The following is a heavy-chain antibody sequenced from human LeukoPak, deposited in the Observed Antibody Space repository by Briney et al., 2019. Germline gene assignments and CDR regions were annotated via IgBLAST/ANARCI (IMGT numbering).Heavy chain of an antibody. CDR1: GYTFTGYY. Sequence: ASVKVSCKASGYTFTGYYMHWVRQAPGQGLEWMGWINPNSGGTNYAQKFQGRVAMTRDTSISTAYMELSRLRPDDTAVYYCARDLTGTTSGWFDPWGQGTLVTVSS. CDR2: INPNSGGT. CDR3: ARDLTGTTSGWFDP. J-gene: IGHJ5*02. D-gene: IGHD1-7*01. V-gene: IGHV1-2*02.